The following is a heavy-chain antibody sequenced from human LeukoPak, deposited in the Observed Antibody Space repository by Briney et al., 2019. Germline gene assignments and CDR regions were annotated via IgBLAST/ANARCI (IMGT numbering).Heavy chain of an antibody. Sequence: SVKVSCKASGGTFGSYAISWVRQAPGQGLEWMGGIIPIFGTANYAQKFQGRVTITTDESTSTAYMELSSLRSEDTAVYYCAREWRVVPAAKGGFDPWGQGTLVTVSS. J-gene: IGHJ5*02. CDR2: IIPIFGTA. D-gene: IGHD2-2*01. V-gene: IGHV1-69*05. CDR3: AREWRVVPAAKGGFDP. CDR1: GGTFGSYA.